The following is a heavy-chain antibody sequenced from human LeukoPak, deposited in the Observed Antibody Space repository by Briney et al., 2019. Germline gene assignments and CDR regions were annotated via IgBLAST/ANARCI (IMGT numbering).Heavy chain of an antibody. V-gene: IGHV1-8*01. D-gene: IGHD1-26*01. J-gene: IGHJ4*02. CDR3: GRSSGSYSGGNGDY. CDR2: MNPNSGNT. Sequence: ASVTVSCKSSGYTFTSYDINWVRQPTGQGLEWMGWMNPNSGNTGYAQKFQGRVTMTRNTYISTAYMELSRLGSEGTAVYYWGRSSGSYSGGNGDYWGQGTLVTVSS. CDR1: GYTFTSYD.